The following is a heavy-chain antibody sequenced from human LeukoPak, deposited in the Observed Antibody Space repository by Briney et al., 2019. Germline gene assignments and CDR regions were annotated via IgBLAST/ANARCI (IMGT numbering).Heavy chain of an antibody. Sequence: GGSLRLSCEASGFTFSTYPMHWGRQAPDKGLEWVAMISHHGSNEYYADSVKGRFTISRDNSKNTLYLQMNNARVEDTAIYYCARVHDTTGYYHYFDSWGQGTLVTVSS. J-gene: IGHJ4*02. CDR3: ARVHDTTGYYHYFDS. D-gene: IGHD3-9*01. CDR1: GFTFSTYP. V-gene: IGHV3-30*14. CDR2: ISHHGSNE.